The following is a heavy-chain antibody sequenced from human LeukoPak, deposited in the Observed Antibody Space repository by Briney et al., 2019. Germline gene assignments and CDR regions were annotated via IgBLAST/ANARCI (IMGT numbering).Heavy chain of an antibody. V-gene: IGHV3-7*01. CDR2: IKQDGSEK. D-gene: IGHD4-17*01. CDR1: GFTFSSCW. Sequence: PGGSLRLSCAASGFTFSSCWMSWVRQAPGKGLEWVANIKQDGSEKYYVDSVKGRFTISRDNAKNSLYLQMNSLRAEDTAVYYCMTTDSNYAFDIWGQGTVVTVSS. J-gene: IGHJ3*02. CDR3: MTTDSNYAFDI.